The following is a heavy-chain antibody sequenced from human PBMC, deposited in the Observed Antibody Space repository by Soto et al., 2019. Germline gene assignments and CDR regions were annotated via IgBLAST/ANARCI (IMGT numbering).Heavy chain of an antibody. CDR1: GFTLSNTG. Sequence: QVQLVESGGGVVQPGRSLRLSCVASGFTLSNTGMHWVRQAPGKGLEWVAMISHDGSNTYYGDSVKGRFTISRDNSWNTLYLQMDSLIAEDTSVYYCATDWSTSGWFNWFDPWGQVTLVTVSS. CDR2: ISHDGSNT. J-gene: IGHJ5*02. CDR3: ATDWSTSGWFNWFDP. V-gene: IGHV3-30*03. D-gene: IGHD6-19*01.